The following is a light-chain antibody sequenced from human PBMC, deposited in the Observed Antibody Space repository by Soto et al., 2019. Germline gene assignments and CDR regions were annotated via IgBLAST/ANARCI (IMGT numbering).Light chain of an antibody. CDR3: SSYAGSTTYVV. V-gene: IGLV2-8*01. CDR2: EVT. Sequence: QSALTQPPSASGSPGQSVTISCTGTSSDVGAYNYVSWYQQHPGKAPKLMIYEVTKRPSGVPARFSGSKSGNTASLTVSGLQAEDEADYYCSSYAGSTTYVVFGGGTKLTVL. CDR1: SSDVGAYNY. J-gene: IGLJ2*01.